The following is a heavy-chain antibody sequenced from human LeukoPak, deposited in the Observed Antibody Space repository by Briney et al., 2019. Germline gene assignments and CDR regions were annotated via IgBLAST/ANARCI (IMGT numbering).Heavy chain of an antibody. V-gene: IGHV4-34*01. CDR2: INHSGST. CDR3: ARVVRNYYGSGSYLENGMDV. CDR1: GGSFSGYY. D-gene: IGHD3-10*01. J-gene: IGHJ6*01. Sequence: SETLSLTCAVYGGSFSGYYWSWIRQPPGKGLEWIGEINHSGSTNYNPSLKSRVTISVDTSKNQFSLKLSSVTAADTAVYYCARVVRNYYGSGSYLENGMDVWGQGTTVTVSS.